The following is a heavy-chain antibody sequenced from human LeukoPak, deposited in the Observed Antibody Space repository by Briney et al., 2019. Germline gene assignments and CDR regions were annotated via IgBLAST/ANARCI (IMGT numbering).Heavy chain of an antibody. CDR2: MNPNSGNT. Sequence: ASVKVSCKASGYTFTSYDINWVRQATGQGLEWMGWMNPNSGNTGYAQKFQGRVTMTRNTSISTAYMEPSSLRSEDTAVYYCARVPNSELRLDYYYYYMDVWGKGTTVTISS. CDR1: GYTFTSYD. J-gene: IGHJ6*03. CDR3: ARVPNSELRLDYYYYYMDV. D-gene: IGHD2-15*01. V-gene: IGHV1-8*01.